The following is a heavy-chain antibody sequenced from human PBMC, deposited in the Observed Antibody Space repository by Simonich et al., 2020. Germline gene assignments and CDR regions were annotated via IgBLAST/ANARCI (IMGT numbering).Heavy chain of an antibody. V-gene: IGHV1-2*02. CDR2: SNPTRGGT. CDR1: GYTFTGYY. CDR3: ARGPRWTGDDAFDI. Sequence: QVQLVQSGAEVKKPGASVKVSCKASGYTFTGYYMHWVRQAPGQGLEWLGGSNPTRGGTNKPQTFQGRVTMTRDPSISTAYMELSRLRSDDTAVYYCARGPRWTGDDAFDIWGQGTMVTVSS. D-gene: IGHD7-27*01. J-gene: IGHJ3*02.